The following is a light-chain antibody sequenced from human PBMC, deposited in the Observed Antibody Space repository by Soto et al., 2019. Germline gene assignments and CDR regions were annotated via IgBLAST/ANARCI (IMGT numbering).Light chain of an antibody. Sequence: EIVMTQSPATLSVSPGERATLSCRASQRVSSNLAWYQQKPGQAPRLLIYGASTRATGMPARFSGSGSETEFTLTNSSLQSEDFAVYYCQQYNNWPPWTFGQGTKVEIK. CDR2: GAS. CDR3: QQYNNWPPWT. V-gene: IGKV3-15*01. CDR1: QRVSSN. J-gene: IGKJ1*01.